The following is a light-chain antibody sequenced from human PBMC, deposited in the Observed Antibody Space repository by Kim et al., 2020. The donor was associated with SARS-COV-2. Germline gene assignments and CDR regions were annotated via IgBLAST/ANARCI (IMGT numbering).Light chain of an antibody. V-gene: IGLV10-54*04. CDR3: SAWDSSLSAWV. Sequence: QTATLTCTGNSNNVGDQGAAWLQQHQGHPPKLLSYRNDNRPSGISERFSASRSGNTASLTITGLQPEDEADYYCSAWDSSLSAWVFGGGTQLTVL. J-gene: IGLJ3*02. CDR2: RND. CDR1: SNNVGDQG.